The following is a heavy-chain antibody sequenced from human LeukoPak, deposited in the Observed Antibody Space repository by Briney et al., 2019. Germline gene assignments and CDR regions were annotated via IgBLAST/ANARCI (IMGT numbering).Heavy chain of an antibody. Sequence: PSETLSLTCTASGGSISRYYWSWIRQPPGKGLEWIGYIYYSGSTNYNPSLKSRVTISVDTSKNQFSLKLNSVTAADTAVYFCARSHDYGDYVEYWAREPWSPSPQ. J-gene: IGHJ4*02. CDR2: IYYSGST. CDR1: GGSISRYY. CDR3: ARSHDYGDYVEY. D-gene: IGHD4-17*01. V-gene: IGHV4-59*08.